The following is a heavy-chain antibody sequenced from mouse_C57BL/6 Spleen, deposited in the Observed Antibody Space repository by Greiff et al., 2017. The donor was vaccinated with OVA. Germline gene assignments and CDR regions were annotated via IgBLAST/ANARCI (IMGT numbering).Heavy chain of an antibody. CDR2: IRLKSDNYAT. V-gene: IGHV6-3*01. CDR1: GFTFSNYW. D-gene: IGHD1-1*01. CDR3: TGGYYGSSVYFDY. Sequence: EVKVEESGGGLVQPGGSMKLSCVASGFTFSNYWMNWVRQSPEKGLEWVAQIRLKSDNYATHYAESVKGRFTISRDDSKSSVYLQMNNLRAEDTGIYYCTGGYYGSSVYFDYWGQGTTLTVSS. J-gene: IGHJ2*01.